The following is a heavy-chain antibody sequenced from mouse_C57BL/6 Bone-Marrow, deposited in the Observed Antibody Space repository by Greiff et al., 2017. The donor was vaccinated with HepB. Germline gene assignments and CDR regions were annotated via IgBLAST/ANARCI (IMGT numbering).Heavy chain of an antibody. J-gene: IGHJ4*01. CDR2: IDPSDSYT. CDR3: ARGWLLRGDY. Sequence: VQLQQPGAELVKPGASVKLSCKASGYTFTSYWMQWVKQRPGQGLEWIGEIDPSDSYTNYNQKFKGKATLTVDTSSSTAYMQLSSLTSEDAAVYYCARGWLLRGDYWGQGTSVTVSS. V-gene: IGHV1-50*01. D-gene: IGHD2-3*01. CDR1: GYTFTSYW.